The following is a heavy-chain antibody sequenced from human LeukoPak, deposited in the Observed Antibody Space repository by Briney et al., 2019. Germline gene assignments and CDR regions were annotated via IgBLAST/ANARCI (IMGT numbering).Heavy chain of an antibody. CDR1: GFTFSSYG. CDR3: ARDRGYDILTGHFFDY. V-gene: IGHV3-33*01. Sequence: PGGSLRLSCAASGFTFSSYGMHWVRQAPGKGLESVAVIWYDGSNKYYADSVKGRFTISRDNSKNTLYLQMNSLRAEDTAVYYCARDRGYDILTGHFFDYWGQGTLVTVSS. J-gene: IGHJ4*02. CDR2: IWYDGSNK. D-gene: IGHD3-9*01.